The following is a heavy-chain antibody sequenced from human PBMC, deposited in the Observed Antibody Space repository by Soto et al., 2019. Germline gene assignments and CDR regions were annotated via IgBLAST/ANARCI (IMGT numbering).Heavy chain of an antibody. D-gene: IGHD1-26*01. CDR1: GGSMSSYY. Sequence: QVQLQESGPGLVKPSETLSLTCTVSGGSMSSYYWSWIRQPPGKGLEWIGYVYYSGSTKYNPSLKSRVTISVDKSKNQFSLKLSSVTAADTAVYYCARVRGGSYYEGFDYWGQGTLVTVSS. CDR2: VYYSGST. V-gene: IGHV4-59*01. J-gene: IGHJ4*02. CDR3: ARVRGGSYYEGFDY.